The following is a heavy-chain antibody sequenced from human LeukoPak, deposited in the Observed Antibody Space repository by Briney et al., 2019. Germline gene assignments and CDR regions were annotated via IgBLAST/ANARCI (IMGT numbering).Heavy chain of an antibody. CDR2: THHYGTT. J-gene: IGHJ4*02. V-gene: IGHV4-34*01. D-gene: IGHD6-13*01. Sequence: TSETLSLTCAVYGGSFSGYYWSWIRQTPEKGLEWIGETHHYGTTNYNPSLKSRVTILIDTSKIQFSLKLSSVTAADTAVYYCARTFQSTVPGIAGAGAFDYWGQGILVTVSS. CDR3: ARTFQSTVPGIAGAGAFDY. CDR1: GGSFSGYY.